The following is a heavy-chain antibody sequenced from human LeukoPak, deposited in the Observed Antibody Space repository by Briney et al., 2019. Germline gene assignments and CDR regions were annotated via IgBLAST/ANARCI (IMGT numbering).Heavy chain of an antibody. D-gene: IGHD3-16*01. CDR2: ISGSGGST. CDR3: AKDRLRLGELPYTSSDAFGI. J-gene: IGHJ3*02. Sequence: GGSLRLSCAASGFTFSSYAMSWVRQAPGKGLEWVSAISGSGGSTYYADSVKGRFTISRDNSKNTLYLQMNSLRAEDTAVYYCAKDRLRLGELPYTSSDAFGIWGQGTMVTVSS. V-gene: IGHV3-23*01. CDR1: GFTFSSYA.